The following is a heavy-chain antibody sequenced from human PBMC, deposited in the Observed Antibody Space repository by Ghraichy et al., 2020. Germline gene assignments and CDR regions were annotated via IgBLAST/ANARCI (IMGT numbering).Heavy chain of an antibody. Sequence: GGSLRLSCAASGFSFSTTGMSWVRQAPGRGPEWVSSISSSGGETYYGDSVRGRFTVFRDNSKNTLYLQMNSLTVEDTAVFYCVKIGVIGLWYFDLWGRGTLVRVSS. CDR3: VKIGVIGLWYFDL. D-gene: IGHD2-21*01. V-gene: IGHV3-23*01. CDR2: ISSSGGET. CDR1: GFSFSTTG. J-gene: IGHJ2*01.